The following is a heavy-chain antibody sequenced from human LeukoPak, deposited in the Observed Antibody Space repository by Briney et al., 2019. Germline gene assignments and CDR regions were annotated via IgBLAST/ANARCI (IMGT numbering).Heavy chain of an antibody. V-gene: IGHV3-23*01. CDR2: ISGSGGST. CDR1: GSTFSSYG. D-gene: IGHD2-15*01. J-gene: IGHJ3*01. CDR3: TRDSALLGVAFDL. Sequence: GGSLRLSCAASGSTFSSYGMSWVRQAPGKGLEWVSAISGSGGSTYYADSAKGRFTISRDNSKSTLFLQMNSLRAEDTAVYFCTRDSALLGVAFDLWGQGTVVTVSS.